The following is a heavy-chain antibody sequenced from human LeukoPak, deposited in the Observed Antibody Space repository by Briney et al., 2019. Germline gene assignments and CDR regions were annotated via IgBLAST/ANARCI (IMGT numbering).Heavy chain of an antibody. CDR2: IYPGDSDT. CDR1: GYSFTSYW. Sequence: GESLKISCKGSGYSFTSYWIGWVRQMPGKGLEWMGIIYPGDSDTRNSPSFQGQVTISADKSISTAYLQWSSLKASDTAMYYCARTYYDILTGYSPDAFDIWGQGTMVTVSS. J-gene: IGHJ3*02. V-gene: IGHV5-51*01. CDR3: ARTYYDILTGYSPDAFDI. D-gene: IGHD3-9*01.